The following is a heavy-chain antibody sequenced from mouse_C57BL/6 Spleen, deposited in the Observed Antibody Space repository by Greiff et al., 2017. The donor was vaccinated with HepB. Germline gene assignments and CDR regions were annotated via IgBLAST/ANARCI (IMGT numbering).Heavy chain of an antibody. D-gene: IGHD1-1*01. Sequence: VKLQQPGAELVKPGASVKMSCKASGYTFTSYWITWVKQRPGQGLEWIGDIYPGSGSTNYNEKFKSKATLTVDTSSSTAYMQLSSLTSEDSAVYYCAREGIYYGSFDYWGQGTTLTVSS. CDR2: IYPGSGST. J-gene: IGHJ2*01. CDR3: AREGIYYGSFDY. CDR1: GYTFTSYW. V-gene: IGHV1-55*01.